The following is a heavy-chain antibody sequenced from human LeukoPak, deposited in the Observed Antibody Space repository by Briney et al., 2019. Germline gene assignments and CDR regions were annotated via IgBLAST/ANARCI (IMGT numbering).Heavy chain of an antibody. J-gene: IGHJ4*02. V-gene: IGHV4-34*01. CDR3: ARDIDSSGYQFDY. CDR2: ISHSGST. D-gene: IGHD3-22*01. Sequence: SETLSLTCAVHGGSFSAYYWSWIRQPPGKGLEWIGEISHSGSTNCNPSLKSRVIISVDTSKNQFSLKLSSVTAADTAVYYCARDIDSSGYQFDYWGQGTLVTVSS. CDR1: GGSFSAYY.